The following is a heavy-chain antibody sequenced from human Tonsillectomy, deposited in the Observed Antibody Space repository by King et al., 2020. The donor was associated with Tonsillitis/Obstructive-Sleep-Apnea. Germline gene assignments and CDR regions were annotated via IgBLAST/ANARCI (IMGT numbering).Heavy chain of an antibody. CDR2: ISSIRSYI. CDR1: GFIFSSYS. D-gene: IGHD2-15*01. Sequence: VQLVESGGGLVKPGGSLRLSCAASGFIFSSYSMNWVRQAPWKGLEWVSSISSIRSYIYYEDSVKGRFTISRDNAKNSLYLQMNSLRAEDTAVYYFARDSGPYSGSWFDPWGQRTLVTVSS. V-gene: IGHV3-21*01. CDR3: ARDSGPYSGSWFDP. J-gene: IGHJ5*02.